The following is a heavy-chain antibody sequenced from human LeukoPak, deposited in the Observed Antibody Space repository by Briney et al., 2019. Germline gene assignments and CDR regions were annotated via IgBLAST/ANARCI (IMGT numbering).Heavy chain of an antibody. CDR3: ARPSLNSGSYFDY. Sequence: GGSLRLSCAASGFTFSTYGMHWVRQAPGKGLEWVANIRQDESEKYYVDSVKGRFTISRDNARNSLYRQMNSLRAEDTAVYYCARPSLNSGSYFDYWGQGILVTVSS. CDR1: GFTFSTYG. D-gene: IGHD1-26*01. CDR2: IRQDESEK. V-gene: IGHV3-7*01. J-gene: IGHJ4*02.